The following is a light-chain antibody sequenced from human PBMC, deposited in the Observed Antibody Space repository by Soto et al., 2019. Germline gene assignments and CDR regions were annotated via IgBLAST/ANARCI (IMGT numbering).Light chain of an antibody. CDR3: QQSFNFPFT. CDR2: AAS. Sequence: AAGDRVTITCRAGQHINNYLTWYKQRPWKAPKLLIYAASTLQNGVPSRFSGGGSGTDFTLTINSLQPEDFATYFCQQSFNFPFTFGGGTQV. V-gene: IGKV1-39*01. J-gene: IGKJ4*01. CDR1: QHINNY.